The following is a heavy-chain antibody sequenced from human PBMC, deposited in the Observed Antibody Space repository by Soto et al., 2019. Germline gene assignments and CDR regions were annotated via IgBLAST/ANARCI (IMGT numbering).Heavy chain of an antibody. CDR2: IYSGGST. D-gene: IGHD2-21*01. CDR3: ARGFQSSFGY. J-gene: IGHJ4*02. CDR1: GFTVSNSY. V-gene: IGHV3-53*01. Sequence: GGSLRLSCAASGFTVSNSYMSWVRQAPGKGLEWVSVIYSGGSTYYADSVKGRFTISRDSSKNTLYLQMNSLRAEDTAVYYCARGFQSSFGYWGQGTLVTVSS.